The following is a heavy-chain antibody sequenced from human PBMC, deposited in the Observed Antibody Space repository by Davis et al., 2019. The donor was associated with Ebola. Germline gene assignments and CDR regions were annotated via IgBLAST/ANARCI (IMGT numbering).Heavy chain of an antibody. Sequence: GESLKISCAASGFTFSSYAMHWVRQAPGKVLEWVAVISYDGSNKYYADSVKGRFTISRDNSKNTLYLQMNSLRAEDTALYYCAKVGIAGEFDYWGQGTLVTVSS. D-gene: IGHD6-13*01. CDR2: ISYDGSNK. CDR1: GFTFSSYA. J-gene: IGHJ4*02. V-gene: IGHV3-30-3*01. CDR3: AKVGIAGEFDY.